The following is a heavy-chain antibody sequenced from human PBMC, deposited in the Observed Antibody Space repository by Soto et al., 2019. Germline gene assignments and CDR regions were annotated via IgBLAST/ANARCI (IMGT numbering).Heavy chain of an antibody. CDR2: SSNSGTFA. D-gene: IGHD1-1*01. J-gene: IGHJ4*02. Sequence: GSLRLSCPASGFPFSDCYISWVRQTPGRGLEWISYSSNSGTFARYATSVKGRFSISRDNANNSLYLEMNSLRVEDTAVYYCARSGDNFNVLDYWGQGTPVTVSS. V-gene: IGHV3-11*06. CDR3: ARSGDNFNVLDY. CDR1: GFPFSDCY.